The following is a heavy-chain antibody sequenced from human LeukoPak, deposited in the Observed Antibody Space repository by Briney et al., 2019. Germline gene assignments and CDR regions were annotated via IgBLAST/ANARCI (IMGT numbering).Heavy chain of an antibody. Sequence: QPGGSLRLSCAASGFTFSSYWMSWVRQAPGKGLEWVANIKQDGSEKYYVDSVKGRFTISRDNAKNSLYLQMNSLRAEDTAVYYCARDFFGNYGGGYYFDYWGQGTLVTVSS. CDR1: GFTFSSYW. V-gene: IGHV3-7*01. J-gene: IGHJ4*02. CDR3: ARDFFGNYGGGYYFDY. D-gene: IGHD4-23*01. CDR2: IKQDGSEK.